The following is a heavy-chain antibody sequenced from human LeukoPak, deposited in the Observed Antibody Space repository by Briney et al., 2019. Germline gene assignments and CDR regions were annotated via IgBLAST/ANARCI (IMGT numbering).Heavy chain of an antibody. V-gene: IGHV4-4*07. CDR3: ARVPIYYYDSSGYLDAFDI. D-gene: IGHD3-22*01. Sequence: SETLSLTCTVSGGSISSYYWSWIRQPAGKGLEWIGRIYTSGSTNYNPSLKGRVTMSVDTSKNQFSLKLSSVTAADTAVYYCARVPIYYYDSSGYLDAFDIWGQGTMVTVSS. CDR2: IYTSGST. J-gene: IGHJ3*02. CDR1: GGSISSYY.